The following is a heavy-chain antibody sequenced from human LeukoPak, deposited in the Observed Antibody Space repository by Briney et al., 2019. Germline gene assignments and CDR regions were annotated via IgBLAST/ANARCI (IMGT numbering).Heavy chain of an antibody. Sequence: PGGSLTLSCAASGFTFSSYSMNWVRQAPRKGLEGVANIREYGTEKNYVDSAKGRFTISRDNAKYSLFLQMSNLRDDDTAIYYCARHVGISFWGQGTLVTVSS. D-gene: IGHD7-27*01. CDR1: GFTFSSYS. CDR2: IREYGTEK. CDR3: ARHVGISF. V-gene: IGHV3-7*01. J-gene: IGHJ4*02.